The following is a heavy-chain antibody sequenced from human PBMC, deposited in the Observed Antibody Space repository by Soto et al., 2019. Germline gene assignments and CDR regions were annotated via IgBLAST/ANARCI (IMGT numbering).Heavy chain of an antibody. CDR2: IYHNGNT. J-gene: IGHJ4*02. Sequence: QPQLQESGPGLVKPSETLSLTCTVSGASISSSSSYWGWIRQPPGKGLEWIGSIYHNGNTYYNPSLKSRVTISVDTSRNQFSLRLSAVTAADTAVYYCARRPTGLWFGEGPDYWGQGTLATVSS. D-gene: IGHD3-10*01. CDR3: ARRPTGLWFGEGPDY. CDR1: GASISSSSSY. V-gene: IGHV4-39*01.